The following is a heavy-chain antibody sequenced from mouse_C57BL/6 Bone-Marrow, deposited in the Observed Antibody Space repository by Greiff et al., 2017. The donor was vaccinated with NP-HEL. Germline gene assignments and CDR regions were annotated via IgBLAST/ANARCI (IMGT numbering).Heavy chain of an antibody. J-gene: IGHJ1*03. CDR2: IYPGSGST. CDR3: GYYGSSYGYFDV. V-gene: IGHV1-55*01. Sequence: VQLQQPGAELVKPGASVKMSCKASGYTFTSYWITWVKQRPGQGLEWIGDIYPGSGSTNYNEKFKSKATLTVDTSSSTAYMQLSSLTSEDSAVYYCGYYGSSYGYFDVWGTGTTVTVSS. D-gene: IGHD1-1*01. CDR1: GYTFTSYW.